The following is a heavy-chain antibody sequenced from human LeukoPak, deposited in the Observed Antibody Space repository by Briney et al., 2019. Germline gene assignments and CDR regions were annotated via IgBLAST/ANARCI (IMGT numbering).Heavy chain of an antibody. D-gene: IGHD3-10*01. Sequence: GASVKVSCKASGYTFTGYYMHWVRQAPGQGLEWMGWINPNSGGTNYAQKFQGRVTMTRDTSISTAYMELSRLRSDDTAVYYCARDRTPIKVRGVIMDFDYWGQGTLVTVSS. CDR1: GYTFTGYY. CDR3: ARDRTPIKVRGVIMDFDY. V-gene: IGHV1-2*02. CDR2: INPNSGGT. J-gene: IGHJ4*02.